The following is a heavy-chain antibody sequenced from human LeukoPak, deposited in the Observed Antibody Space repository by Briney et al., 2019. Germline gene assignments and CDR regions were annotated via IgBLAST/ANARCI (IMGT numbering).Heavy chain of an antibody. CDR1: GGTFSSYA. Sequence: SVKVSCKASGGTFSSYAISWVRQAPGQGLEWMGGIIPILGTANYAQKFQGRVTITTDESTSTAYMELSSLRSEDTAVYYCASSYCSSTSCYPPNLYFDYWGQGTLVTVSS. CDR2: IIPILGTA. CDR3: ASSYCSSTSCYPPNLYFDY. V-gene: IGHV1-69*05. D-gene: IGHD2-2*01. J-gene: IGHJ4*02.